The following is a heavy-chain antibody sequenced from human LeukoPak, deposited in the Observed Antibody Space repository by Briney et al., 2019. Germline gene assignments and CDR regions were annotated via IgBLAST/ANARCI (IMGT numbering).Heavy chain of an antibody. Sequence: TSVKVSCKASVFTFTSSAVQWVRQARGQRLEWIGWIVVVSGNTNYAQKFQERVTITRDMSTSTAYMELSSLRSEDTAVYYCAAPDTAKSWYYYGMDVWGKGTTVTVSS. V-gene: IGHV1-58*01. D-gene: IGHD5-18*01. CDR2: IVVVSGNT. CDR1: VFTFTSSA. CDR3: AAPDTAKSWYYYGMDV. J-gene: IGHJ6*04.